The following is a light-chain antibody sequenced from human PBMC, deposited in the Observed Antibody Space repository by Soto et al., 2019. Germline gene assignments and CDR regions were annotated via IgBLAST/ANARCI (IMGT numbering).Light chain of an antibody. CDR2: DTS. CDR1: QSVSRY. V-gene: IGKV3-20*01. CDR3: QQYGSSGT. J-gene: IGKJ1*01. Sequence: EIALTQSPVTLSLSPGERATLSCRASQSVSRYLAWYQQKPGQAPRLLIYDTSTRATGVPARFSGSRSGTEFTLTISRLEPEDFAVYYCQQYGSSGTFGQGTKVDIK.